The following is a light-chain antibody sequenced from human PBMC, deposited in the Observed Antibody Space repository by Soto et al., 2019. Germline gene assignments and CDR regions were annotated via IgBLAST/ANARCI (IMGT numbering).Light chain of an antibody. CDR1: QGISRY. J-gene: IGKJ5*01. Sequence: IQLTQSQSSLSASVGDSVTITCRASQGISRYLAWYQQKPGEAPKLLISIASILQSGVPSRFSGSGSGTDFVLTISSLQPEDSATYYCQQLDSMPITFGQGTRLEIK. CDR3: QQLDSMPIT. V-gene: IGKV1-9*01. CDR2: IAS.